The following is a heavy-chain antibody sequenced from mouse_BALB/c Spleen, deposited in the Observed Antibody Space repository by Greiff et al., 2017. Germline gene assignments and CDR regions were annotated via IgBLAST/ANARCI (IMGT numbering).Heavy chain of an antibody. CDR1: GFSLTSYG. CDR2: IWAGGST. D-gene: IGHD6-5*01. CDR3: ARDRGLAYDGDAMDY. Sequence: VQVVESGPGLVAPSQSLSITCTVSGFSLTSYGVHWVRQPPGKGLEWLGVIWAGGSTNYNSALMSRLSISKDNSKSQVFLKMNSLQTDDTAMYYCARDRGLAYDGDAMDYWGQGTSVTVSS. J-gene: IGHJ4*01. V-gene: IGHV2-9*02.